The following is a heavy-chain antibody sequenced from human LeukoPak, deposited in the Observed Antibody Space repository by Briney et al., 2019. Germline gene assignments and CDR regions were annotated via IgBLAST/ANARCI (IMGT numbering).Heavy chain of an antibody. V-gene: IGHV3-23*01. J-gene: IGHJ4*02. Sequence: GGSLRLSCAASGFTFSTYVMSWVRQAPGKGLEWVSSVSGSGGGTYYADPVQGRFTISRDNSKNRLYLQMNSLRAGDTAIYFCAKAVVVPPSILKYYFDYWGQGALVTVSS. D-gene: IGHD2-2*01. CDR1: GFTFSTYV. CDR2: VSGSGGGT. CDR3: AKAVVVPPSILKYYFDY.